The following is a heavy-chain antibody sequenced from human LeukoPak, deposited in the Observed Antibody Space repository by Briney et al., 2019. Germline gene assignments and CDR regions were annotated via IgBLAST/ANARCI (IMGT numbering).Heavy chain of an antibody. D-gene: IGHD3-16*01. CDR2: ISGGGENT. J-gene: IGHJ4*02. V-gene: IGHV3-23*01. Sequence: RGSLRLSCAASGFSFYYYAMRWVRQAPGKGLEWLSEISGGGENTNYADSVKGRFTISRDNSKDTLFLHMSSLRVEDTAVYYCTTSWPKVREGDQWGQGTLVTVS. CDR3: TTSWPKVREGDQ. CDR1: GFSFYYYA.